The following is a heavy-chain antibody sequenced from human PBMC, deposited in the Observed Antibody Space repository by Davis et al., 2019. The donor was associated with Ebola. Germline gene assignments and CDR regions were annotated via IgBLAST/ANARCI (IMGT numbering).Heavy chain of an antibody. V-gene: IGHV3-23*01. CDR3: ARAAPHRGGWYADGMDV. J-gene: IGHJ6*02. CDR2: ISGSGGST. Sequence: GGSLRLSCAASGFTFSSYAMSWVRQAPGKGLEWVSAISGSGGSTYYADSVKGRFTISRDNSKNTLYLQMNSLRAKDTAVYYCARAAPHRGGWYADGMDVWGQGTTVTVSS. D-gene: IGHD6-19*01. CDR1: GFTFSSYA.